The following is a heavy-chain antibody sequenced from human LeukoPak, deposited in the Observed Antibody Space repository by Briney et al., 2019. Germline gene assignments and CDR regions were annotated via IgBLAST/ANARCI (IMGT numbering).Heavy chain of an antibody. CDR2: ISGSGGSI. V-gene: IGHV3-23*01. CDR3: AKLPYFAYFDY. Sequence: GGSLRLSCAASGFTFSSYAMNWVRQAPGKGLEWVSAISGSGGSIYYADSVKGRFTISRDNSKNTLYLQMNSLRAEDTAVYHCAKLPYFAYFDYWGQGTLVSVSS. CDR1: GFTFSSYA. J-gene: IGHJ4*02. D-gene: IGHD3-9*01.